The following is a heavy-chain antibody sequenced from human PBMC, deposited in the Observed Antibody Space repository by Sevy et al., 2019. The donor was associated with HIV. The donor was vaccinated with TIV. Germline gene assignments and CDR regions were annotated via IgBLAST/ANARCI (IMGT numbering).Heavy chain of an antibody. J-gene: IGHJ4*02. CDR3: ARDLPPSATTVAHFDY. V-gene: IGHV3-48*03. CDR2: ISNSGTNI. CDR1: GFRFSSYE. Sequence: GGSLRLSCAASGFRFSSYEMNWVRQAPGKGLEWVASISNSGTNIYYSDSVRGRFTISRDTAENSLYLQMNSLRAEDTAVYYCARDLPPSATTVAHFDYWGQGTLVTVSS. D-gene: IGHD4-17*01.